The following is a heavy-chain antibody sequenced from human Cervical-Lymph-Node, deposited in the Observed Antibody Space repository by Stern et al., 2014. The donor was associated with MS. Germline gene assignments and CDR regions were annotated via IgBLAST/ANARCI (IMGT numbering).Heavy chain of an antibody. J-gene: IGHJ4*02. D-gene: IGHD3-16*01. Sequence: QVQLQESGPGLVKPSGTLSLSCTVSGASVDRGHWWTWVRQSPVKGLEWIGNVYYVGGTNYNPSLQSRVTISVDPSKNQFSLDLTSGTAADTAVYYCARGNALTPDYWGQGTLVAVSS. CDR1: GASVDRGHW. CDR2: VYYVGGT. V-gene: IGHV4-4*02. CDR3: ARGNALTPDY.